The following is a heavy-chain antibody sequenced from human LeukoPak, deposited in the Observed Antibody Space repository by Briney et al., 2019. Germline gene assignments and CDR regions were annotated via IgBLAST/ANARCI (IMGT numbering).Heavy chain of an antibody. J-gene: IGHJ4*02. D-gene: IGHD5-24*01. CDR2: IIPIFGTA. Sequence: ASVTVSFTASGGTFSIYAISWVRQAPGQGLEWMGGIIPIFGTANYAQKFQGRVTITADESTSTAYMELSSLRSEDTAVYYCARDQGDGYNYGGGYWGQGTLVTVSS. CDR3: ARDQGDGYNYGGGY. V-gene: IGHV1-69*13. CDR1: GGTFSIYA.